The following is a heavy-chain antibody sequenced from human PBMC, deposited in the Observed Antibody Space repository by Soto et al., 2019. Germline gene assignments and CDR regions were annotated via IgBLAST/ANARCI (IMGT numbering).Heavy chain of an antibody. CDR3: ARVDDSSSWKTVDY. CDR1: GFTFSDRY. J-gene: IGHJ4*02. CDR2: IRKKANGYTT. Sequence: GGSLRLSCAASGFTFSDRYMDWVRQAPGKGLDWVGRIRKKANGYTTEYAASVKGRFTISRDDSRNSLYLQMNSLKTEDTAVYYCARVDDSSSWKTVDYWGQGSLVTVSS. V-gene: IGHV3-72*01. D-gene: IGHD6-13*01.